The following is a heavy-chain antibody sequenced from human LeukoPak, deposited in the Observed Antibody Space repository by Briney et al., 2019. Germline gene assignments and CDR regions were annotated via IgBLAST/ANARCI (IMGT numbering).Heavy chain of an antibody. CDR1: GFTFDDYA. Sequence: GRSLRLSCAASGFTFDDYAMHWVRQAPGKGLEWVPGISWNRGSLGYADSVKGRFTISRDNAKNSLYLQMNSLRAEDMALYYCAKDSSPGYCSGSTCYYGYYFDYWGQGTLVTVSS. J-gene: IGHJ4*02. V-gene: IGHV3-9*03. D-gene: IGHD2-15*01. CDR2: ISWNRGSL. CDR3: AKDSSPGYCSGSTCYYGYYFDY.